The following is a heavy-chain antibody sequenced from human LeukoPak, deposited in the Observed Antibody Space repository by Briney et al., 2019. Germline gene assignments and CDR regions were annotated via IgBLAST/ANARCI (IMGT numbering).Heavy chain of an antibody. Sequence: GGSLRLSCAASGFTFSRYEMNWVRQAPGKGLEWVSYISSSGSTIYYADSVKCRFTISRDNAKNSLYLQMNSLRAEDTAVYYCARGIHIVVVTATYYMDVWGKGTTVTVSS. J-gene: IGHJ6*03. V-gene: IGHV3-48*03. CDR2: ISSSGSTI. CDR3: ARGIHIVVVTATYYMDV. CDR1: GFTFSRYE. D-gene: IGHD2-21*02.